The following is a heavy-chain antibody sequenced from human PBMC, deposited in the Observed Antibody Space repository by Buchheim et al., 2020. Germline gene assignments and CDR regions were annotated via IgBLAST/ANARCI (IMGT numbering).Heavy chain of an antibody. CDR2: ISYDGSNK. Sequence: QVQLVESGGGVVQPGRSLRLSCAASGFTFRSYGMHWVRQAPGKGLEWVAVISYDGSNKYYADSVKGRFTISRDNSKNTLYLQMNSLRAEDTAVYYCAKARGRWELTSGSMDVWGQGTT. CDR3: AKARGRWELTSGSMDV. V-gene: IGHV3-30*18. D-gene: IGHD1-26*01. J-gene: IGHJ6*02. CDR1: GFTFRSYG.